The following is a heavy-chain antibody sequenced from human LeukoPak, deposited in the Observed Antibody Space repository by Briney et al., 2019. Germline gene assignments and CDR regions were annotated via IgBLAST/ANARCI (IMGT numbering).Heavy chain of an antibody. CDR3: AGSELPHYFDY. V-gene: IGHV4-59*08. J-gene: IGHJ4*02. D-gene: IGHD1-26*01. CDR1: GASVTIDY. CDR2: ISNSGRT. Sequence: PLETLSLTCSVSGASVTIDYWSWIRQPPGKGLEWIGHISNSGRTTYRSSLKSRVTISLDTSRNQFSLKLTSVTATDTAVYYCAGSELPHYFDYWGQGTLVTVSS.